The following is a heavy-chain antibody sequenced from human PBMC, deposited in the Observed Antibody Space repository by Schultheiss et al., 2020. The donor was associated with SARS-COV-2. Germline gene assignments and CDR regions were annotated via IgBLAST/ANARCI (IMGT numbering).Heavy chain of an antibody. D-gene: IGHD2-2*01. CDR1: GYTFTGYY. CDR2: INPNSGGT. J-gene: IGHJ5*02. V-gene: IGHV1-2*02. Sequence: ASVKVSCKASGYTFTGYYMHWVRQAPGQGLEWMGWINPNSGGTNYAQKFQGRVTMTRDTSISTAYMELSRLRSDDTAVYYCARVVPAAIGWFDPWGQGTLVTAPQ. CDR3: ARVVPAAIGWFDP.